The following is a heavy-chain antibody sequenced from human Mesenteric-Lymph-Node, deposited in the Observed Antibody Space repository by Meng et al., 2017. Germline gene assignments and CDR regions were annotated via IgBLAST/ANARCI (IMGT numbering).Heavy chain of an antibody. CDR1: RLTFSTYW. CDR3: ARDLYGGNSGVY. Sequence: GESLKISCAASRLTFSTYWMHWVRQAPGKGLEWVSRINGDGSMAFYADSVKGRFAISRDNSKNTLYLQMNSLRAEDTAVYYCARDLYGGNSGVYWGQGTLVTVSS. CDR2: INGDGSMA. D-gene: IGHD4-23*01. J-gene: IGHJ4*02. V-gene: IGHV3-74*01.